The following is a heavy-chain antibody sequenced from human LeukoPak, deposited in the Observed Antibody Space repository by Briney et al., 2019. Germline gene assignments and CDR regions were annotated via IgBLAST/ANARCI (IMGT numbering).Heavy chain of an antibody. J-gene: IGHJ4*02. Sequence: RRSLRLSCAASGFTFSSHGMHWVRQAPGKGLEWVAVIWYDGSNKYYADSVKGRFTISRDNSKNTLYLQMNSLRAEDTAVYYCARDYGGVFDYWGQGTLVTVSS. CDR1: GFTFSSHG. D-gene: IGHD4-23*01. CDR3: ARDYGGVFDY. CDR2: IWYDGSNK. V-gene: IGHV3-33*01.